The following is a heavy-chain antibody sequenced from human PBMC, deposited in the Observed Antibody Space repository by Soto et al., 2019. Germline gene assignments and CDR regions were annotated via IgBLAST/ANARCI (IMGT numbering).Heavy chain of an antibody. CDR1: GGSFSGYY. CDR2: INHSGST. CDR3: GRGGFSDFGGGQYYNTVRAF. Sequence: SGTLSITCAVYGGSFSGYYWSWIRKPPGKGLEWIGEINHSGSTNYNPSLKSRVTISVDTSKNQFSLKLSSVTAADTAVYYCGRGGFSDFGGGQYYNTVRAFGAKGTTALVSS. D-gene: IGHD3-16*01. J-gene: IGHJ6*04. V-gene: IGHV4-34*01.